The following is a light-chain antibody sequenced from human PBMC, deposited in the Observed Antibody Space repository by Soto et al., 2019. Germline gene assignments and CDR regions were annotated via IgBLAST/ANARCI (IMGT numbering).Light chain of an antibody. CDR3: QQYFSTPPLT. V-gene: IGKV4-1*01. J-gene: IGKJ4*01. CDR2: WAS. CDR1: QSFLYSSNNKNY. Sequence: DIVMTQSPDSLAVSLGERATINCKSRQSFLYSSNNKNYLAWYQQRQGQPPRLLIYWASSREPGVPDRFSGSESGTDFTLTISSLQAEDVAVYYCQQYFSTPPLTFGGGTKVDIK.